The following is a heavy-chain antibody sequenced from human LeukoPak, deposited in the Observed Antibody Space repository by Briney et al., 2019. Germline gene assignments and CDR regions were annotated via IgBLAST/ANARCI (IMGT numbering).Heavy chain of an antibody. CDR3: AVVPAATFDY. D-gene: IGHD2-2*01. CDR1: GFTFSSYG. Sequence: GRTLKLCCAASGFTFSSYGMHWVRQAPGKGLEWVAVISYDGSNKYYADSVKGRFTISRDNSKNTLYLQMNSLRAEDTAVYYCAVVPAATFDYWGQGTLVTVSS. J-gene: IGHJ4*02. CDR2: ISYDGSNK. V-gene: IGHV3-30*03.